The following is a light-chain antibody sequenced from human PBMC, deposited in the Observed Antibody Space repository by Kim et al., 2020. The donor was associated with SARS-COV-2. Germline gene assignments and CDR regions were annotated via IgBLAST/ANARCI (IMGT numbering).Light chain of an antibody. V-gene: IGKV3-15*01. J-gene: IGKJ2*01. CDR3: QQYNNWPLYT. CDR1: QSVSSN. Sequence: VSPGERATPSCRASQSVSSNLALYQQTPGQAPRLLIYGASTRATGIPARFSGSGSGTEFTLTISSLQSEDFAVYYCQQYNNWPLYTFGQGTKLEI. CDR2: GAS.